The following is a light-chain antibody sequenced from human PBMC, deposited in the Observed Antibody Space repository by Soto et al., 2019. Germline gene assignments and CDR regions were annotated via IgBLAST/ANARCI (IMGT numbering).Light chain of an antibody. CDR1: QSVSSY. CDR2: DAS. V-gene: IGKV3-11*01. J-gene: IGKJ3*01. Sequence: EIVLIQSPATPSLSPGERATLSCRASQSVSSYLAWYQQKPGQAPRLLIYDASNRATGIPARFSGSGSGTDFTLTISSLEPEDFAVYYCQQRSNTFTFGPGTRWIS. CDR3: QQRSNTFT.